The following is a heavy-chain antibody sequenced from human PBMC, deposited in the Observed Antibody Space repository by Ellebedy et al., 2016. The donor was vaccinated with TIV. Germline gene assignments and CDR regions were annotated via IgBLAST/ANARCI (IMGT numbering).Heavy chain of an antibody. J-gene: IGHJ4*02. Sequence: MPGGSLRLSCAVYGDSVTEYFWSWIRQPPGKGLEWIGEFTHLGNTNYNPSFKSRVTISIATSKNQVSLKLTSVTAADTAVYFCAGEGKGTTILHFWGQGTQVTVSS. V-gene: IGHV4-34*01. D-gene: IGHD1-7*01. CDR3: AGEGKGTTILHF. CDR1: GDSVTEYF. CDR2: FTHLGNT.